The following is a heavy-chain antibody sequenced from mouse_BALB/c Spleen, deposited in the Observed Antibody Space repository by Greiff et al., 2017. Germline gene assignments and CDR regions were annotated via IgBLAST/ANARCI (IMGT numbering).Heavy chain of an antibody. D-gene: IGHD2-4*01. CDR2: ISYSGST. V-gene: IGHV3-2*02. J-gene: IGHJ2*01. CDR3: ARSGYDYDGTSYYFDY. Sequence: EVQLQQSGPGLVKPSQSLSLTCTVTGYSITSDYAWNWIRQFPGNKLEWMGYISYSGSTSYNPSLKSRISITRDTSKNQFFLQLNSVTTEDTATYYCARSGYDYDGTSYYFDYWGQGTTLTVSS. CDR1: GYSITSDYA.